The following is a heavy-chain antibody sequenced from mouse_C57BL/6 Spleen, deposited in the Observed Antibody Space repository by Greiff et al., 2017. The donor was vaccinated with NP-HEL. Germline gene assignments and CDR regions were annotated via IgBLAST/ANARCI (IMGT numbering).Heavy chain of an antibody. D-gene: IGHD1-1*01. CDR3: ASHYYGSSYRYYAMDY. Sequence: VQRVESGPGLVQPSQSLSITCTVSGFSLTSYGVHWVRQSPGKGLEWLGVIWSGGSTDYNAAFISRLSISKDNSKSQVFFKMNSLQADDTAIYYCASHYYGSSYRYYAMDYWGQGTSVTVSS. V-gene: IGHV2-2*01. CDR2: IWSGGST. CDR1: GFSLTSYG. J-gene: IGHJ4*01.